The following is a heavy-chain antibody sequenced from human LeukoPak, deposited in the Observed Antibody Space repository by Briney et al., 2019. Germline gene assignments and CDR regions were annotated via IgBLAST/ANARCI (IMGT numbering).Heavy chain of an antibody. CDR3: AKDIDSSSWYYFDY. V-gene: IGHV3-9*01. Sequence: GGSLRLSCAASGFTFDDYAMHWVRHAPGKGLDWVSGISWNSGSIGYADSVKGRFTISRDNAKNSLYLQMNSLRAEDTALYYCAKDIDSSSWYYFDYWGQGTLVTVSS. D-gene: IGHD6-13*01. J-gene: IGHJ4*02. CDR1: GFTFDDYA. CDR2: ISWNSGSI.